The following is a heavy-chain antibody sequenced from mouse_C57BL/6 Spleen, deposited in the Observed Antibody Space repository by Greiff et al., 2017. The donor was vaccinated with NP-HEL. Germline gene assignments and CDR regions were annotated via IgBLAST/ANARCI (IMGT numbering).Heavy chain of an antibody. CDR2: IDPSDSYT. V-gene: IGHV1-50*01. CDR3: ASRGSHWAMDY. CDR1: GYTFTSYW. J-gene: IGHJ4*01. Sequence: VQLQQPGAELVKPGASVKLSCKASGYTFTSYWMQWVKQRPGQGLEWIGEIDPSDSYTNYNQKFKGKATLTVDTSSSTAYMQLSSLTSEDSAVYYCASRGSHWAMDYWGQGTSVTVSS. D-gene: IGHD4-1*01.